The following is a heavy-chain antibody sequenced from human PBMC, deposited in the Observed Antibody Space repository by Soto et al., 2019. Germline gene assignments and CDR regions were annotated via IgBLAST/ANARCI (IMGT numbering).Heavy chain of an antibody. CDR3: HLWAWTVTTNYHYGAEA. Sequence: GGSLRLSCAASEFTFSIYTMNWVRQAPGKGLEWVASIVSVGDDTYYADSVRGRFTISRDSANHSVFLQMNSLRAEDTAVYYCHLWAWTVTTNYHYGAEAWGQGTTVTV. CDR1: EFTFSIYT. J-gene: IGHJ6*02. V-gene: IGHV3-21*01. D-gene: IGHD1-1*01. CDR2: IVSVGDDT.